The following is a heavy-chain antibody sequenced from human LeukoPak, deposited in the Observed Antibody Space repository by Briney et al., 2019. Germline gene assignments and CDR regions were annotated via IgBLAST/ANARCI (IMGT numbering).Heavy chain of an antibody. D-gene: IGHD3-3*01. CDR2: IYHSGST. Sequence: PSETLSLTCAVSGYSISSGYYWGWIRQPPGKGLEWIGSIYHSGSTYYNPSLKSRVTISVDTSKNQFSVKLSSVTAADTAVYYCARRMRFLEWFNYWGQGTLVTVSS. CDR1: GYSISSGYY. CDR3: ARRMRFLEWFNY. J-gene: IGHJ4*02. V-gene: IGHV4-38-2*01.